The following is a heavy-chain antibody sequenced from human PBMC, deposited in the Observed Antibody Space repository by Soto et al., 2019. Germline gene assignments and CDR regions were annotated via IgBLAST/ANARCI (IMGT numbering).Heavy chain of an antibody. CDR1: GYTFTSYG. D-gene: IGHD3-10*01. CDR3: ARDLGHYYGSGSAFDI. V-gene: IGHV1-18*01. J-gene: IGHJ3*02. Sequence: AASVKVSCKASGYTFTSYGISWVRQAPGQGLEWMGWISAYNGNTNYAQKLQGRVTMTTDTSTSTAYMELRSLRSDDTAVYYCARDLGHYYGSGSAFDIWGQGTTVTVSS. CDR2: ISAYNGNT.